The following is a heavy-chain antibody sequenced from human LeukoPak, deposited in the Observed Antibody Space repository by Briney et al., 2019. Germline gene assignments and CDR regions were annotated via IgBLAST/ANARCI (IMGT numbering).Heavy chain of an antibody. D-gene: IGHD3-10*01. CDR3: ARAEYYYGSGSYCY. CDR2: ISYDGSNK. Sequence: PGRSLRLSCAASGFTFSSHAMHWVRQAPGKGLEWVAVISYDGSNKYYADSMKGRFTISRDNSKNTLYLQMNSLRAEDTAVYYCARAEYYYGSGSYCYWGQGTLVTVSS. J-gene: IGHJ4*02. CDR1: GFTFSSHA. V-gene: IGHV3-30-3*01.